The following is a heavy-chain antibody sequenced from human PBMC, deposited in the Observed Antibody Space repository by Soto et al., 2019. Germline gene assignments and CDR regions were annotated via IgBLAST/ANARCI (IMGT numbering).Heavy chain of an antibody. V-gene: IGHV3-66*01. CDR3: ARSELRFLDDYYGMDV. CDR2: IYSGGST. J-gene: IGHJ6*02. CDR1: GFTVSSNY. Sequence: GGSLRLSSAASGFTVSSNYMSWVRQAPGKGLEWVSVIYSGGSTYYADSVKGRFTISRDNSKNTLYLQMNSLRAEDTAVYYCARSELRFLDDYYGMDVWGQGTTVTVSS. D-gene: IGHD3-3*01.